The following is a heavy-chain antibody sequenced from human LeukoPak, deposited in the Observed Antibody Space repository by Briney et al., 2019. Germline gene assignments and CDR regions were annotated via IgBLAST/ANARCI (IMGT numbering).Heavy chain of an antibody. CDR1: GGSINTANYY. D-gene: IGHD4-17*01. J-gene: IGHJ4*02. V-gene: IGHV4-30-4*08. CDR3: ARDRYGDFEDY. Sequence: SETLSLTCNVSGGSINTANYYWTWIRQPPGKGLEWIGYISYSGTPYHNPSLNSRVTISLDTSKNQFSLRLNSVTAADTAMYYCARDRYGDFEDYWGQGTLVTVSS. CDR2: ISYSGTP.